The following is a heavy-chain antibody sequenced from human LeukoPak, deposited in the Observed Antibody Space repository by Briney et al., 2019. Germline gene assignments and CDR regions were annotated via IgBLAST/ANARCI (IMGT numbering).Heavy chain of an antibody. CDR2: INYSGTT. CDR3: ARPNDSGTYYRAFDI. J-gene: IGHJ3*02. D-gene: IGHD3-10*01. CDR1: GGSITTYY. V-gene: IGHV4-59*01. Sequence: PSETLSLTCTVSGGSITTYYWSWIRQPPGKGLEWIGYINYSGTTNYNPSLKSRATISVDTSKNQFSLKLTSVTAADTAVYYCARPNDSGTYYRAFDIWGQGTMVTVSS.